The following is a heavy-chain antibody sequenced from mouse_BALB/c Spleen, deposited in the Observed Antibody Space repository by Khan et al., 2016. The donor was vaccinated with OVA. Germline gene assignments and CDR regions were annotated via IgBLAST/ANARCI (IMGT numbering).Heavy chain of an antibody. CDR1: GYSITSNYA. Sequence: EVKLEESGPGLVKPSQSLSLTCTVTGYSITSNYAWNWIRQFPGNKLEWMGYISYSGSTSYNPSLKSRISITRDTSKTQFFLQLNSVTTEDTATYYCARGNYYGYAMDYWGQGTSVTVSS. J-gene: IGHJ4*01. CDR3: ARGNYYGYAMDY. D-gene: IGHD1-1*01. V-gene: IGHV3-2*02. CDR2: ISYSGST.